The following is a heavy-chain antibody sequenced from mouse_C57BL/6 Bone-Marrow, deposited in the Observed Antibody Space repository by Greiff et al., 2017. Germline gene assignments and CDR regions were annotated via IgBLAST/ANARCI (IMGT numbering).Heavy chain of an antibody. D-gene: IGHD2-12*01. V-gene: IGHV5-16*01. J-gene: IGHJ2*01. CDR1: GFTFSDYY. Sequence: DVKLVESEGGLVQPGSSMKLSCTASGFTFSDYYMAWVRQVPEKGLEWVANINYDGSSTYYLDSLKSRFIISRDNAKNILYLQMSSLKSEDTATYYCAREGTTGYYFDYWGQGTTLTVSS. CDR3: AREGTTGYYFDY. CDR2: INYDGSST.